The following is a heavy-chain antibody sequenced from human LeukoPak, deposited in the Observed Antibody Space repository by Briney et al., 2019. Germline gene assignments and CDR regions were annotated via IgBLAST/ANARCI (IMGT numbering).Heavy chain of an antibody. CDR2: IFHSGST. D-gene: IGHD6-6*01. Sequence: SETLSLTCAVSGGSISSGGYSWSWIRQPPGKGLEWIGYIFHSGSTYYNLSLKSRVTISVDRTKNQFSLNLSSVTAADTAVYYCARAGGYSSSSLGFDYWGQGTLVTVSS. J-gene: IGHJ4*02. V-gene: IGHV4-30-2*01. CDR3: ARAGGYSSSSLGFDY. CDR1: GGSISSGGYS.